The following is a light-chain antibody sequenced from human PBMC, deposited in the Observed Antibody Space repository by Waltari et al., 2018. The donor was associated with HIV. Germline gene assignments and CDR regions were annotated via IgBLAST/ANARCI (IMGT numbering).Light chain of an antibody. Sequence: QYVLTQPPSASGTPGQRVTISCSGTSSNVHWYQKFPGTTPKLLIYRNNQRPSGVPDRFSGSKSGTSASLAISGLRSEDEADYYCAAWGDNLSGPVLFGGGTKLTVL. CDR3: AAWGDNLSGPVL. V-gene: IGLV1-47*01. CDR2: RNN. J-gene: IGLJ2*01. CDR1: SSN.